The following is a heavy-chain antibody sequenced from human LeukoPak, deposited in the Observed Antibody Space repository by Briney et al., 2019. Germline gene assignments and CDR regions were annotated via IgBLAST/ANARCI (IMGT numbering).Heavy chain of an antibody. D-gene: IGHD2-21*02. J-gene: IGHJ6*02. CDR1: GYTFTRYY. V-gene: IGHV1-46*01. Sequence: ASVKVSCKASGYTFTRYYMHWVRQTPGQGLEWMGIINPSGVITSYAQKFQCRVTMTRDTSTSTVYMELSSLRSEDTAVYYCARSQILAYCGGVCSATDYYYYGMDVWGQGTTVTVSS. CDR3: ARSQILAYCGGVCSATDYYYYGMDV. CDR2: INPSGVIT.